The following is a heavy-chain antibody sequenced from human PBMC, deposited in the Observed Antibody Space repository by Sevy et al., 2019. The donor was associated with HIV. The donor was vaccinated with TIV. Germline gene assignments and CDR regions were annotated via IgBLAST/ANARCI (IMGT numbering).Heavy chain of an antibody. J-gene: IGHJ4*02. Sequence: GGSLRLSCAASGFTFSSYGMHWVRQAPGKGLEWVAVISYDGSNKYYADSVKGRFTISRDNSKNTLYLQMNSLRAEDTAVYYCAKDQGNFAHRGPYLDYRGQGTLVTVSS. CDR3: AKDQGNFAHRGPYLDY. D-gene: IGHD3-16*01. V-gene: IGHV3-30*18. CDR2: ISYDGSNK. CDR1: GFTFSSYG.